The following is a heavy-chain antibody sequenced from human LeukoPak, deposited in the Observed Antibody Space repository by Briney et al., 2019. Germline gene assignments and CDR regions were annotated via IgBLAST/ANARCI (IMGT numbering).Heavy chain of an antibody. J-gene: IGHJ6*04. CDR1: GFIFSDSV. CDR3: ARRTAGAKDL. V-gene: IGHV3-23*05. D-gene: IGHD6-19*01. CDR2: ISSTGYT. Sequence: GGSLRLSCAASGFIFSDSVMSWVRQAPGKGLEWVAAISSTGYTDNADSLKGRFSISRDNSRDTLYLQMNSLRVDDTAIYYCARRTAGAKDLWGKGTTVTVSP.